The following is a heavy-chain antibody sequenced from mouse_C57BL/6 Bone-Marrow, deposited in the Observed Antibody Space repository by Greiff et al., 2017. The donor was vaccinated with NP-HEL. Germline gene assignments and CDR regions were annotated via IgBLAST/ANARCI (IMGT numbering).Heavy chain of an antibody. V-gene: IGHV1-81*01. D-gene: IGHD1-1*01. CDR3: ARRDYYGSSYPFDY. CDR2: IYPRSGNT. Sequence: VQLQQSGAELARPGASVKLSCKASGYTFTSYGISWVKQRTGQGLEWIGEIYPRSGNTYYNEKFKGKATLTADKSSSTAYMELRSLTSEDSAVYFCARRDYYGSSYPFDYWGQGTTLTVSS. J-gene: IGHJ2*01. CDR1: GYTFTSYG.